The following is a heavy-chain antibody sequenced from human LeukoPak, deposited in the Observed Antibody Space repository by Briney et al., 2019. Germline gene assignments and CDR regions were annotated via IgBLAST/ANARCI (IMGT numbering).Heavy chain of an antibody. CDR3: AREGTMIVVVISAYFDY. Sequence: GGSLRLSCAASGFTFSSYAMSWVRQAPGKGLEWVSTISGSGGATYYADSVKGRFTISRDNSKNTLYLQMNSLRAEDTAVYYCAREGTMIVVVISAYFDYWGQGTLVTVSS. J-gene: IGHJ4*02. CDR2: ISGSGGAT. D-gene: IGHD3-22*01. CDR1: GFTFSSYA. V-gene: IGHV3-23*01.